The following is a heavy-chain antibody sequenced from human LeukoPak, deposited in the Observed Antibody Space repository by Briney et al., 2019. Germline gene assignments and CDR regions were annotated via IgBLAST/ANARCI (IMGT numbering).Heavy chain of an antibody. CDR1: GFTFDDYA. J-gene: IGHJ4*02. CDR2: ISWNSDRQ. D-gene: IGHD6-6*01. V-gene: IGHV3-9*01. Sequence: GRSLRLSCAASGFTFDDYAMHWVRQAPGKGLEWVSGISWNSDRQDYADSVKGRFTISRDNAKNSLHLQMSSLRAEDTALYYCAKDIDSSSPYYFDYWGQGTLVTVSS. CDR3: AKDIDSSSPYYFDY.